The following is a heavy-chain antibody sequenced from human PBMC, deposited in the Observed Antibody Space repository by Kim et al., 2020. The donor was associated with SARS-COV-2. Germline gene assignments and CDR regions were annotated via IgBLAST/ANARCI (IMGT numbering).Heavy chain of an antibody. CDR2: IYYSGST. J-gene: IGHJ3*02. CDR3: ARDPTGGYYYDSSGWAFDI. V-gene: IGHV4-59*13. CDR1: GGSISSYY. Sequence: SETLSLTCTVSGGSISSYYWSWIRQPPGKGLEWIGYIYYSGSTNYNPSLKSRVTISVDTSKNQFSLKLSSVTAADTAVYYCARDPTGGYYYDSSGWAFDIWGQGTMVTVSS. D-gene: IGHD3-22*01.